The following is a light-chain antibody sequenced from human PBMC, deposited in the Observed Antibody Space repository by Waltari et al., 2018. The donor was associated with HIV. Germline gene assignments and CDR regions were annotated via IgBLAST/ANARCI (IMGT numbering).Light chain of an antibody. CDR3: CSYARSGIP. Sequence: QSALTQPASVSGSFGQSITISCTGTSSDVGSYNLVSWYQSHPGKAPKLNIYEVSKRPSGVSNRFSGSKSGNTASLTVSGLQAEDEAHYYCCSYARSGIPFGGGTKLTVL. CDR1: SSDVGSYNL. CDR2: EVS. V-gene: IGLV2-23*02. J-gene: IGLJ2*01.